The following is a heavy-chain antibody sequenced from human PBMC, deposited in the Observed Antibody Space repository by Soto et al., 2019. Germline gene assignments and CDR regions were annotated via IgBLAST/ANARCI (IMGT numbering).Heavy chain of an antibody. V-gene: IGHV1-2*04. CDR2: INPNSGGA. CDR3: ARSEDPGYGMDV. Sequence: AASVKVSCKASGYTFTGYYMHWVRQAPGQGLEWMGWINPNSGGANYAQKFQGWVTMTRDTSISTAYMELSRLRSDDTAVYYCARSEDPGYGMDVWGQGTTVTVSS. D-gene: IGHD2-15*01. CDR1: GYTFTGYY. J-gene: IGHJ6*02.